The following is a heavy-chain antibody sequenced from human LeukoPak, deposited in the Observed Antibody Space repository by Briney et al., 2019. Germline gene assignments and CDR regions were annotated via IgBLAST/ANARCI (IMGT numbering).Heavy chain of an antibody. CDR2: INPSGGST. J-gene: IGHJ5*02. Sequence: WASVTVSCKASGYTFTSYYMHWVRQAPGQGLEWMGIINPSGGSTSYAQKFQGRVTMTRDMSTSTDYMELSSLRSEDAAVYYCARDNSVEDTAWWFDPWGQGTLVTVSS. CDR3: ARDNSVEDTAWWFDP. D-gene: IGHD4-23*01. V-gene: IGHV1-46*01. CDR1: GYTFTSYY.